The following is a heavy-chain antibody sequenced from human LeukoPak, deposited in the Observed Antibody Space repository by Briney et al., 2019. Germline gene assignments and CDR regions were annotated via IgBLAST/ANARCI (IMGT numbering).Heavy chain of an antibody. CDR3: ARQETSSYNGAFDI. V-gene: IGHV3-7*01. J-gene: IGHJ3*02. Sequence: SSYYWGWIRQPPGKGLEWVANIKKDGSEMYYVDSMKGRFTIPRDNAKNSLYLQMNSLRADDTAVYHCARQETSSYNGAFDIWGQGTMVTVSS. CDR1: SSYY. D-gene: IGHD1-26*01. CDR2: IKKDGSEM.